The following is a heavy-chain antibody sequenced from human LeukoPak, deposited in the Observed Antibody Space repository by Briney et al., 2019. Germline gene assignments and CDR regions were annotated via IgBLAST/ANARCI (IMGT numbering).Heavy chain of an antibody. Sequence: SATLSLTCAVYGGSFSAYYWNWIRQPPGKGLEWIGEINHSGSTNYNPSLKSRVTISVDTSKNQFSLKLRSVTAADTAVYYCARGQIRGLGGNLGDWGQGTLVTVSS. J-gene: IGHJ4*02. CDR3: ARGQIRGLGGNLGD. CDR2: INHSGST. CDR1: GGSFSAYY. D-gene: IGHD3-16*01. V-gene: IGHV4-34*01.